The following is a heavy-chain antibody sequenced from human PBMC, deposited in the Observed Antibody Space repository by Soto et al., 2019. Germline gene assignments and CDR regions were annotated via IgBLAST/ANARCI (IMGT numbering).Heavy chain of an antibody. D-gene: IGHD2-15*01. CDR1: GDSVSSISHY. J-gene: IGHJ4*03. CDR2: IYYTGHT. V-gene: IGHV4-39*02. Sequence: QLQLRESGPGLVKPSETLSLTCSVSGDSVSSISHYWAXIRLXPXKGLEWIGSIYYTGHTYYNPSLRSRVTLSLDTSKNQFSLKLRSVTAADTAVYYCAKDTIRLGFCSGGTCYSDSWGQGTLVTVSS. CDR3: AKDTIRLGFCSGGTCYSDS.